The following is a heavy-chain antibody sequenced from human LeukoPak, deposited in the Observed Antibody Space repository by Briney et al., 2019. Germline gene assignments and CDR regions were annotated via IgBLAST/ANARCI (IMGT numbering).Heavy chain of an antibody. CDR3: ARQYSYDHAGEP. CDR1: GGSFSGYY. Sequence: SSETLSLTCAVYGGSFSGYYWSWIRQPPGKGLEWIGEINHSGSTNYNPSLKSRVTISVDTSKNQFSLKLSSVTAADTAVYYCARQYSYDHAGEPWGQGTLVTVSS. CDR2: INHSGST. V-gene: IGHV4-34*01. J-gene: IGHJ5*02. D-gene: IGHD5-18*01.